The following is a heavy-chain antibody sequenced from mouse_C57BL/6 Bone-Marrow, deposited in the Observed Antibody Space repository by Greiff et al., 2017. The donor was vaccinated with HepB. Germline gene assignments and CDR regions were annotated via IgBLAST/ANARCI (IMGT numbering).Heavy chain of an antibody. Sequence: EVKLVESGGGLVKPGGSLKLSCAASGFTFSSYAMSWVRQTPEKRLEWVATISDGGSYTYYPDNVKGRFTISRDNAKNNLYLQMSHLKSEDTAMYYCARDGHYGSSQYYFDYWGQGTTLTVSS. J-gene: IGHJ2*01. CDR3: ARDGHYGSSQYYFDY. D-gene: IGHD1-1*01. V-gene: IGHV5-4*01. CDR1: GFTFSSYA. CDR2: ISDGGSYT.